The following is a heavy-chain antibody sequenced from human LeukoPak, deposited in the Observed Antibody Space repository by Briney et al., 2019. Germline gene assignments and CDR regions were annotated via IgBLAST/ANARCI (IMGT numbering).Heavy chain of an antibody. Sequence: GGSLRLSCAASGFTFSSSWMTWVRQAPGKGLEWVASINQDGGEIHYVDSVKGRFTISRDNSKNTLYLQMNSLRAEDTAVYYCAKDYSEYSSSIGGYWGQGTLVTVSS. CDR2: INQDGGEI. V-gene: IGHV3-7*01. J-gene: IGHJ4*02. CDR3: AKDYSEYSSSIGGY. CDR1: GFTFSSSW. D-gene: IGHD6-6*01.